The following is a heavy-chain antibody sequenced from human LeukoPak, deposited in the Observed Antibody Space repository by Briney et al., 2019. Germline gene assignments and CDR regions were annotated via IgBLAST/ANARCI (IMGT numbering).Heavy chain of an antibody. V-gene: IGHV3-30*04. CDR1: GFTFSSYA. J-gene: IGHJ4*02. CDR3: ARGASGYSYG. Sequence: GGSLRLSCAASGFTFSSYAMHWVRQAPGKGLEWVAVISYDGSNKYYADSVKGRFTISRDNSKNTLYLQMNSLRAEDTAVYYCARGASGYSYGWGQGTLVTVSS. D-gene: IGHD5-18*01. CDR2: ISYDGSNK.